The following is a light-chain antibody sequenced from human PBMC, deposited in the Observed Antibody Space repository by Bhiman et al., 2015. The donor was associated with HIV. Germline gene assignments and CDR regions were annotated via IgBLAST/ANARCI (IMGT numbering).Light chain of an antibody. V-gene: IGLV2-14*03. CDR1: SSDVGGYKY. J-gene: IGLJ2*01. CDR3: CSYTSISTLV. CDR2: DVK. Sequence: QSALTQPASVSGSPGQSITISCTGTSSDVGGYKYVSWFQQHPGKAPKLMIYDVKYRPSGVSNRFSGSKSGNTASLTISGLQAEDEADYYCCSYTSISTLVFGGGTKLTVL.